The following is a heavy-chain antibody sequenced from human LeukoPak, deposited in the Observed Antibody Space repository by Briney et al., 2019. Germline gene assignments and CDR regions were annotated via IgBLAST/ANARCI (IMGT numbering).Heavy chain of an antibody. Sequence: SETLSLTCTVSGYSISSGYYWGWIRQPPGKGLEWIGSIYHSGSTYYNPSLKSRVTISVDTSKSQFSLRLTSVTAADTAVYYCAAYYYYMDVWGKGTTVTVSS. CDR3: AAYYYYMDV. CDR2: IYHSGST. CDR1: GYSISSGYY. V-gene: IGHV4-38-2*02. J-gene: IGHJ6*03.